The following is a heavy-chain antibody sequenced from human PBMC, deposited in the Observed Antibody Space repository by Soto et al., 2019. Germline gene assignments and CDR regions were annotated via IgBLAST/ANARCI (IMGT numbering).Heavy chain of an antibody. J-gene: IGHJ4*02. CDR3: ARERGYYYGSGSYYPLVY. V-gene: IGHV1-69*08. D-gene: IGHD3-10*01. CDR1: GGTFSSYT. CDR2: IIPILGIA. Sequence: QVQLVQSGAEVKKPGSSVKVSCKASGGTFSSYTISWVRQAPGQGLEWMGRIIPILGIANYAQKFQGRVTITADKSTSTAYMELSSLRSEDTAVYYCARERGYYYGSGSYYPLVYWGQGTLVTVSS.